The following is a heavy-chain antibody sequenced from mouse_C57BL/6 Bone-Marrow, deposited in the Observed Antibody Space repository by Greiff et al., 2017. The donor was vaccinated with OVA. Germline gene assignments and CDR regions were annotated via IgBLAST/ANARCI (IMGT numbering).Heavy chain of an antibody. D-gene: IGHD1-1*01. CDR2: IDPANGNT. CDR3: ARYYGSSWDWFAY. Sequence: EVKLQESVAELVRPGASVKLSCTASGFNIKNTYMHWVRQRPEQGLEWIGRIDPANGNTKYAPKFQGKATITADTSSNTAYLQLSSLTSEDTAIYYCARYYGSSWDWFAYWGQGTLVTVAA. V-gene: IGHV14-3*01. CDR1: GFNIKNTY. J-gene: IGHJ3*01.